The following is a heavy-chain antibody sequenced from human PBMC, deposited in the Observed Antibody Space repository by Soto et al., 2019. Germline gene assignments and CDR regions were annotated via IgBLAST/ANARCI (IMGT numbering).Heavy chain of an antibody. D-gene: IGHD5-18*01. J-gene: IGHJ4*02. CDR1: GFSFSRYG. CDR3: AKDGYKYKYYSDY. CDR2: ISKDGGDK. Sequence: LRFSCAASGFSFSRYGIHWVRQAPGKGLEWVAVISKDGGDKEYAESVKGRCTISRENSKSTVYLQMNSLRVEDTAVYYCAKDGYKYKYYSDYWGQGTLVTVSS. V-gene: IGHV3-30*18.